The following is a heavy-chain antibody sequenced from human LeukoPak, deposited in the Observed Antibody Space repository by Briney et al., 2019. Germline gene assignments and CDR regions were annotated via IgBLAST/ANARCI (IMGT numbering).Heavy chain of an antibody. CDR1: GGSFSGYY. CDR3: ARRHSYSSSWYFTTRGWFDP. Sequence: SETLSLTCAVYGGSFSGYYWSWIRQPPGKGLEWIGEINHSGSTNYNPSLKSRVTISVDTSENQFSLKLSSVTAADTAAYYCARRHSYSSSWYFTTRGWFDPWGRGTLVTVSS. CDR2: INHSGST. D-gene: IGHD6-13*01. J-gene: IGHJ5*02. V-gene: IGHV4-34*01.